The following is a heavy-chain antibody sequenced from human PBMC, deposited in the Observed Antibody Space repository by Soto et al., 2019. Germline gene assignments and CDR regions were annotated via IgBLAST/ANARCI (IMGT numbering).Heavy chain of an antibody. CDR1: GFTFSNYA. V-gene: IGHV3-30-3*01. CDR2: ISFDGTDK. Sequence: LRLSCAASGFTFSNYALHWVRQAPGKGLEWVAVISFDGTDKYYADSVKGRFSISRDDSKNTLYLQMTSLRAEDTAVYYCARDGLFRGLRYDPVPYGMDVWGQGTTVTVSS. J-gene: IGHJ6*02. D-gene: IGHD5-12*01. CDR3: ARDGLFRGLRYDPVPYGMDV.